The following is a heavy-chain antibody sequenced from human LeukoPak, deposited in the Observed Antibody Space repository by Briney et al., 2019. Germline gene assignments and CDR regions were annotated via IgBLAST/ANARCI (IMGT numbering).Heavy chain of an antibody. CDR1: GYTFTGYY. CDR3: ARDRGSGHYIDY. D-gene: IGHD6-19*01. V-gene: IGHV1-2*02. Sequence: ASVKVSCKASGYTFTGYYMHWVRQAPGQGLEWMGWINPNSGGTNYAQKFQGRVTMTRDTSISTAYMELSRLRSDDTAVYYCARDRGSGHYIDYWGQGTLVTVSS. J-gene: IGHJ4*02. CDR2: INPNSGGT.